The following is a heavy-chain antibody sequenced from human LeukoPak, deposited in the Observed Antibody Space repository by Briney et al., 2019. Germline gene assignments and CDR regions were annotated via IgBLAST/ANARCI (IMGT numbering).Heavy chain of an antibody. V-gene: IGHV3-53*01. J-gene: IGHJ4*02. CDR3: ARAGGPLGYCSGGSCLDY. CDR1: GFTVSSNY. CDR2: IYSGGST. Sequence: GGSLRLSCAASGFTVSSNYMSWVRQAPGKGLEWVSVIYSGGSTYYADSVKGRFTISRDNSKNTLYLQMNSLRAEDTAVYYCARAGGPLGYCSGGSCLDYWGQGTLVTVSS. D-gene: IGHD2-15*01.